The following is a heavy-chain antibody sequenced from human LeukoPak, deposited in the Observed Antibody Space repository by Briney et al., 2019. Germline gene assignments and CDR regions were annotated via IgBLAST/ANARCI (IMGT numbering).Heavy chain of an antibody. CDR1: GFTFSSYG. V-gene: IGHV3-33*01. Sequence: PGRSLRLSCAASGFTFSSYGMHWVRQAPGKGLEWVAVIWYDGSNKYYADSVKGRFTISRDNSKNTLYLQMNSLRAEDTAVYYCARDQVGGVRGVIILSFDYWGQGTLVTVSS. D-gene: IGHD3-10*01. J-gene: IGHJ4*02. CDR2: IWYDGSNK. CDR3: ARDQVGGVRGVIILSFDY.